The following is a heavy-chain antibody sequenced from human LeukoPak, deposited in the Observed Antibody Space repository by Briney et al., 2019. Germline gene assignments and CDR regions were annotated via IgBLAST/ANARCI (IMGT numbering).Heavy chain of an antibody. Sequence: ASVKVSCKASGYTFTSYYMHWVRQAPGQGLEWMGVINPSGGSPSYAQKFQGRVTMTRDTSTSTVYMELSSLISEDTAVYYCARDRFRQKGWFDPWGQGTLVTVSS. CDR3: ARDRFRQKGWFDP. D-gene: IGHD2-21*01. CDR1: GYTFTSYY. J-gene: IGHJ5*02. CDR2: INPSGGSP. V-gene: IGHV1-46*01.